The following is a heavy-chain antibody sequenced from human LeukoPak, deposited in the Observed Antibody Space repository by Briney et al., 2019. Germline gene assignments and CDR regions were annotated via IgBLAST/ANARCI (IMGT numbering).Heavy chain of an antibody. CDR2: ISGSGGST. CDR1: GFTFSSFW. D-gene: IGHD7-27*01. Sequence: PGGPLRLSCIASGFTFSSFWMSWVRRAPGKGLEWVSAISGSGGSTYYADSVKGRFTISRDNSKNTLYLQMNSLRAEDTAVYYCAKEPQTGDHRYYYYYMNVWGKGTTVTVSS. V-gene: IGHV3-23*01. J-gene: IGHJ6*03. CDR3: AKEPQTGDHRYYYYYMNV.